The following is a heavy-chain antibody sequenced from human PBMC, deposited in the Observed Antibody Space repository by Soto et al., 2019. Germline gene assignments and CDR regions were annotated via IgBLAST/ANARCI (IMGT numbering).Heavy chain of an antibody. D-gene: IGHD3-10*01. Sequence: EVRLVESGGGLVQPGRSLRLSCAASGFIFDDYAMHWVRQAPGKGLEWVSGINWNSAKIGYADSVKGRFTISRDNAKKSLFLQMNSLRAEDTAFYFWAKDNYFCSGSYSPNHLDTLCQGTLVTVSS. J-gene: IGHJ5*02. CDR2: INWNSAKI. CDR1: GFIFDDYA. CDR3: AKDNYFCSGSYSPNHLDT. V-gene: IGHV3-9*01.